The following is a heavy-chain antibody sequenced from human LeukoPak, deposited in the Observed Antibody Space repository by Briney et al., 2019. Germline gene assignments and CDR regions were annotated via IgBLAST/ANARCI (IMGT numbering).Heavy chain of an antibody. CDR1: GFTFSNAW. V-gene: IGHV3-15*01. CDR3: ATRLRDPGPRDGYNLGGFDY. J-gene: IGHJ4*02. Sequence: GGSLRLSCAASGFTFSNAWMSWVRQAPGKGLEWVGRIKSKTDGGTTDYAAPVKGRFTISRDNSKNTLYLQMNSLRAEDTAVYYCATRLRDPGPRDGYNLGGFDYWGQGTLVTVSS. D-gene: IGHD5-24*01. CDR2: IKSKTDGGTT.